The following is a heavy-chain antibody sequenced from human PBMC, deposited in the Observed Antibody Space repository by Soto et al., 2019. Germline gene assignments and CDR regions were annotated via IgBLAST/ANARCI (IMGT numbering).Heavy chain of an antibody. CDR2: ISTSGTST. Sequence: QMHLVESGGGLVKPGGSLRLSCEASGFTFSNHYMAWIRQAPGKGLEWVSCISTSGTSTFYADSVKGRFTIARDNAKDSLFLQMNSLRVDDTAVNFCARDGVLFRAGFDSWGQGTLVTVAS. CDR3: ARDGVLFRAGFDS. J-gene: IGHJ4*02. D-gene: IGHD3-3*01. CDR1: GFTFSNHY. V-gene: IGHV3-11*01.